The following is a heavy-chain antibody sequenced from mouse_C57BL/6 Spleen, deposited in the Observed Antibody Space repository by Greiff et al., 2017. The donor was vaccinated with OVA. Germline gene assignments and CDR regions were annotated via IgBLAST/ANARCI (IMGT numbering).Heavy chain of an antibody. Sequence: QVQLQQSGAELVRPGASVKMSCKASGYTFTNYWIGWAKQRPGHGLEWIGDIYPGGGYTNYNEKFKGKATLNADKSSSTAYMQFSSLTSEDSAIYYCARDYGSSGAWFAYWGQGTLVTVSA. CDR1: GYTFTNYW. CDR3: ARDYGSSGAWFAY. J-gene: IGHJ3*01. D-gene: IGHD1-1*01. V-gene: IGHV1-63*01. CDR2: IYPGGGYT.